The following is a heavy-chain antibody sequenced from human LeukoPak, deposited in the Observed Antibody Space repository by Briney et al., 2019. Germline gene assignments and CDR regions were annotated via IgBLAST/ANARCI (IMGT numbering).Heavy chain of an antibody. Sequence: GGSLRLSCAASGFTFSSYAMTWVRQAPGKGREWVSGISGSAGTTHYADSVQGRFTISRDTPKNTLYLQMNSLRAEDTAVYYCAKTGGRDTGGSYQYYFDYWGQGTLVTVSS. D-gene: IGHD2-8*02. CDR3: AKTGGRDTGGSYQYYFDY. V-gene: IGHV3-23*01. J-gene: IGHJ4*02. CDR2: ISGSAGTT. CDR1: GFTFSSYA.